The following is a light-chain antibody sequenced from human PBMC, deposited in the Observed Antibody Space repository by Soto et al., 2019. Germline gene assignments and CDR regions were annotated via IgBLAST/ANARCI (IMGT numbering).Light chain of an antibody. J-gene: IGKJ4*01. CDR3: QQYKNWPPPT. V-gene: IGKV3-11*01. CDR2: EAS. CDR1: QSVGNF. Sequence: EIVLAQSPATLSLSPGARATLSCRASQSVGNFLAWYQQKPDQAPRLLIFEASTRATGVPVRICGSGSGTYFTPTISSLEPEDFAVYYCQQYKNWPPPTFGGGTKVQIK.